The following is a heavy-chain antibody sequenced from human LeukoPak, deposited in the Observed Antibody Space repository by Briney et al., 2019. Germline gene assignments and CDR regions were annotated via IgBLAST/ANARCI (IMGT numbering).Heavy chain of an antibody. CDR1: GGSFSGYY. J-gene: IGHJ4*02. CDR2: INHSGST. V-gene: IGHV4-34*01. Sequence: SETLSLTCAVYGGSFSGYYWSWIRQPPGKGLEWIGGINHSGSTIYNPSLKSRVTISVDTSEKQFSLKLRSVTAADTAVYYCARGAEMYSSTWYYDDWGQGTLVTVSS. D-gene: IGHD6-13*01. CDR3: ARGAEMYSSTWYYDD.